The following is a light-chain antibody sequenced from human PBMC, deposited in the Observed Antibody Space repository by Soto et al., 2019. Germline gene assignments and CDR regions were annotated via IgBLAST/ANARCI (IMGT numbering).Light chain of an antibody. J-gene: IGKJ4*01. CDR1: RSFTTW. Sequence: DIQMTQSPSTLSASVGDRVTITCRASRSFTTWLAWYQQKPGKAPKLLIYDASNLESGVPSRFSGSGSGTEFTLTISSLQPDDFVTYYCQQYYNYPLTFGGGTTVEIK. CDR3: QQYYNYPLT. V-gene: IGKV1-5*01. CDR2: DAS.